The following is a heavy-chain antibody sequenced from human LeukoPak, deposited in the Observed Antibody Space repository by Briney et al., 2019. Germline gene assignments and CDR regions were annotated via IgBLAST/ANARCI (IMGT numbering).Heavy chain of an antibody. D-gene: IGHD1-26*01. CDR3: AREWVGAKGWFDP. CDR1: GYSFTSHY. J-gene: IGHJ5*02. V-gene: IGHV1-2*02. CDR2: INPNSGGT. Sequence: ASVKVSCKASGYSFTSHYMHWVRQAPGQGLEWIGWINPNSGGTNYAQKFQGRVTMTRDTYISTAYMELSRLRSDDTAVYYCAREWVGAKGWFDPWGQGTLVTVSS.